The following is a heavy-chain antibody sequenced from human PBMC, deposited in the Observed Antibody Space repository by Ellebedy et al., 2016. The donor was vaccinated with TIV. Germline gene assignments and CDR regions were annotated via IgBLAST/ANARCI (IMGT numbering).Heavy chain of an antibody. V-gene: IGHV5-51*01. CDR2: IYPGDSDT. D-gene: IGHD5-18*01. Sequence: GESLKISCKGSGYSFTSYWIGWVRQMPGKGLEWMGIIYPGDSDTRYSPSFQGQVTISADKSISTAYLQWSSLKASDTAMYYCARLADTAMGGAPDDYWGQGTLVTVSS. CDR1: GYSFTSYW. J-gene: IGHJ4*02. CDR3: ARLADTAMGGAPDDY.